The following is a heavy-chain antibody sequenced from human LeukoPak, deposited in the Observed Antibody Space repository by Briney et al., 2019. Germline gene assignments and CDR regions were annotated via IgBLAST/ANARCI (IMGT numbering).Heavy chain of an antibody. CDR3: SRGPVSHPSGWPFDY. CDR2: INQDGSDK. J-gene: IGHJ4*02. D-gene: IGHD6-19*01. CDR1: RVTFSGNC. V-gene: IGHV3-7*04. Sequence: GGSLRLSCAASRVTFSGNCMSWGRQAPGKGLDWGSNINQDGSDKYYLHSVRGRVTISTDNAKNSRYLRMNSLRAPDTPLYYCSRGPVSHPSGWPFDYWGQGTLVTVSS.